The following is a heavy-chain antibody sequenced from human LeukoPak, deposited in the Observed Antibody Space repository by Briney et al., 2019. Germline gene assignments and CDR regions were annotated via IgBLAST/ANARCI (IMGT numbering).Heavy chain of an antibody. V-gene: IGHV3-7*01. Sequence: PGGSLRLSCAPSGFTFSSYWMSWVGQAPGKGREGVAKIKQDGSEKYYVDSVKGRFTISRDNAKNSLYLQMNSLRAEDTAVYYCASCSTSLGDYYYYYMDVWGKGTTVTVSS. D-gene: IGHD2-2*01. CDR1: GFTFSSYW. CDR2: IKQDGSEK. J-gene: IGHJ6*03. CDR3: ASCSTSLGDYYYYYMDV.